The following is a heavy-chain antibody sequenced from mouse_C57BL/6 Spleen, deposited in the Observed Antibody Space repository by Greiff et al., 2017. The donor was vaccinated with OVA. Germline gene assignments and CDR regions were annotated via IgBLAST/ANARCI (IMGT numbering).Heavy chain of an antibody. J-gene: IGHJ3*01. V-gene: IGHV1-9*01. CDR1: GYTFTGYW. CDR2: ILPGSGST. D-gene: IGHD1-1*01. CDR3: ACGGLFLRFAY. Sequence: VQLQQSGAELMKPGASVKLSCKATGYTFTGYWIEWVKQRPGHGLEWIGEILPGSGSTNYNEKFKGKATFTADPSSNTAYMQPRSLTTEDSAIYDCACGGLFLRFAYWGQGTLLTVSA.